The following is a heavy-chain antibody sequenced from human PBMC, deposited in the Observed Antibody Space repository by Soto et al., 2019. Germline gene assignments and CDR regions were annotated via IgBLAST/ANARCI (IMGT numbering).Heavy chain of an antibody. CDR3: STGRYFDY. V-gene: IGHV3-15*07. CDR2: IYSKADGGAT. CDR1: GFTFSNAW. J-gene: IGHJ4*02. Sequence: EVQLVESGGGFVKPGESLRLSCAGTGFTFSNAWMNWVRQAPGKGLEWVGRIYSKADGGATDYTAPVKGRFTISRDDSKNTVHLQMSGVEAEETAVYYCSTGRYFDYWGQGTLVTVSP.